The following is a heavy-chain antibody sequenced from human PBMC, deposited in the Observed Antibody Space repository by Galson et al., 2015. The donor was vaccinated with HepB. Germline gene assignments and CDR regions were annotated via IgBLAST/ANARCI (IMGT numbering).Heavy chain of an antibody. Sequence: SVKVSCKASGGTFSSYAISWVRQAPGQGLEWMGGIIPIFGTANYAQKFQGRVTITADESTSTAYMELSSLRSEDTAVYYCAREDIVVVPAATSSGFDYWGQGTLVTVSS. CDR2: IIPIFGTA. D-gene: IGHD2-2*01. CDR1: GGTFSSYA. CDR3: AREDIVVVPAATSSGFDY. J-gene: IGHJ4*02. V-gene: IGHV1-69*13.